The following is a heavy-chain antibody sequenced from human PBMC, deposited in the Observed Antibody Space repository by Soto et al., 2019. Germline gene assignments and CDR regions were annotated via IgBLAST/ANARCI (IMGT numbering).Heavy chain of an antibody. CDR2: IYHSGST. V-gene: IGHV4-30-2*01. D-gene: IGHD4-17*01. Sequence: SETLSLTCAVSGGSISSGGYSWSWIRQPPGKGLEWIGYIYHSGSTYYNPSLKSRVTISVDRSKNQFSLKLSSVTAADTAVYYCARVATVNPEGENWFDPWGQGTLVTVSS. J-gene: IGHJ5*02. CDR3: ARVATVNPEGENWFDP. CDR1: GGSISSGGYS.